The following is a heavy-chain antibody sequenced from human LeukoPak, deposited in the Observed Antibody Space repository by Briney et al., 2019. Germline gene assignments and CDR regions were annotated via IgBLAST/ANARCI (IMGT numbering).Heavy chain of an antibody. CDR3: ARELVVKQDLAY. J-gene: IGHJ4*02. V-gene: IGHV3-13*04. D-gene: IGHD2-15*01. CDR1: GFTFSSYD. CDR2: IGTAGDT. Sequence: SGGSLRLSCAASGFTFSSYDMHWVRQATGKGLEWVSAIGTAGDTYYPGSVKGRFTISRENAKNSLYLQMNSLRAGDTAVYYCARELVVKQDLAYWGQGTLVTVSS.